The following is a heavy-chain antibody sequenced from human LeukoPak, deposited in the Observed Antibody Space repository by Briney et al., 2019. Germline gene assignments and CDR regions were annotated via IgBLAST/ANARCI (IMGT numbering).Heavy chain of an antibody. CDR3: ARSQGYCSGGSCLQGDWFDP. CDR2: IYPGDSDT. Sequence: GESLKISCKGSGYSFTNYWIGWVRQMPGKGLEWMGIIYPGDSDTRYSPSFQGQGTISADKSISTAYLQWGSLKASDTAMYYCARSQGYCSGGSCLQGDWFDPWGQGTLVTVSS. CDR1: GYSFTNYW. J-gene: IGHJ5*02. V-gene: IGHV5-51*01. D-gene: IGHD2-15*01.